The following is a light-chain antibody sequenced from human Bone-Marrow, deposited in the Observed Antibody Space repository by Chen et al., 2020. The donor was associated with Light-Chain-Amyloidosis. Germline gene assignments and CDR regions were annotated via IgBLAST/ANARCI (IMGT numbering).Light chain of an antibody. CDR2: DAS. CDR3: QVWDRSSDRPV. CDR1: NIGSTS. Sequence: SYLLTQPSSVAVSPGQTATIARGGNNIGSTSVHWYQQTPGQAPLLVVYDASDRPSGIPERLSGSNSGNTATLTISRVEAGDEADYYCQVWDRSSDRPVFGGGTKLTVL. J-gene: IGLJ3*02. V-gene: IGLV3-21*02.